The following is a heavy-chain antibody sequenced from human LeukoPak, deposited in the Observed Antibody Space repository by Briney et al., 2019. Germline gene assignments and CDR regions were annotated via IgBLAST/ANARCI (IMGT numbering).Heavy chain of an antibody. J-gene: IGHJ6*03. CDR3: ARWENGVIYYYYYMDV. CDR1: GYTFTSYG. V-gene: IGHV1-18*01. CDR2: ISAYHGNT. Sequence: ASVKVSCKASGYTFTSYGISWVRQAPGQGLEWMGWISAYHGNTYYAQKVQGRVTITADESTSTAYMELSSLRSEDTAVYYCARWENGVIYYYYYMDVWGKGTTVTVSS. D-gene: IGHD4-17*01.